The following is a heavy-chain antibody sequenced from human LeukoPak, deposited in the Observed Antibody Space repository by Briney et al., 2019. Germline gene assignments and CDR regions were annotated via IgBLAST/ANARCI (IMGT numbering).Heavy chain of an antibody. CDR1: GFTFSDNY. CDR3: VSRGMATSNYWYFGL. D-gene: IGHD5-24*01. V-gene: IGHV3-11*06. J-gene: IGHJ2*01. CDR2: VSSSGSYT. Sequence: GGSLRLSCAASGFTFSDNYMSWIRQAPGKGLEWVSYVSSSGSYTKYADSVKGRFTISRDNARNLLYLQMNSLTGEDTAVYYCVSRGMATSNYWYFGLWGGGALVAVSS.